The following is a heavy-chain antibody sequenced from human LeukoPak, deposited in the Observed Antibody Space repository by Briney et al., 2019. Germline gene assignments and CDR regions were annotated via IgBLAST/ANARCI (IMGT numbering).Heavy chain of an antibody. CDR1: GGSISGYY. D-gene: IGHD4-11*01. V-gene: IGHV4-59*01. CDR2: IYYTGST. Sequence: SETLSLTCTVSGGSISGYYRTWIRQPPGKGLEWIAYIYYTGSTNYNPSLESRVTISVDTSKNQFSLRLSSVTAADTAVYYCARLRGNYFPDYWGQGTLVTVSS. CDR3: ARLRGNYFPDY. J-gene: IGHJ4*02.